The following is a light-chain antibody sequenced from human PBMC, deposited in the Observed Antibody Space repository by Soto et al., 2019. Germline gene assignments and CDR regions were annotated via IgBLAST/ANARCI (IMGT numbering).Light chain of an antibody. CDR1: SSNIRAGYD. CDR2: GNS. Sequence: QSVLTQPPSVSGAPGQRVTISCTGSSSNIRAGYDVHWYQQLPGTAPKLLIYGNSNRPSGVPDRFSGSKSGTSASLAITGLQAEDEADYYCQSYDSSLSVEVFGTGTKVTVL. V-gene: IGLV1-40*01. CDR3: QSYDSSLSVEV. J-gene: IGLJ1*01.